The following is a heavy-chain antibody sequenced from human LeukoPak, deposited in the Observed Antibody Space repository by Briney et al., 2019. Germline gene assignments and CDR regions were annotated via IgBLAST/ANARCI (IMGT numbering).Heavy chain of an antibody. CDR1: GFTFSSYG. D-gene: IGHD6-19*01. CDR3: ARASSSGYSSGWADY. J-gene: IGHJ4*02. Sequence: GGSLRLSCAASGFTFSSYGMTWVRQAPGKGLEWVSYISSSSSTIYYADSVKGRFTISRDNAKNSLYLQMNSLRAEDTAVYYCARASSSGYSSGWADYWGQGTLVTVSS. CDR2: ISSSSSTI. V-gene: IGHV3-48*01.